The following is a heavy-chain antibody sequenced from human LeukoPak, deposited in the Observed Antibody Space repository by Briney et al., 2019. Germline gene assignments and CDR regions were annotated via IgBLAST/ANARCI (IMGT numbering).Heavy chain of an antibody. V-gene: IGHV3-30*18. CDR2: ISYDGSNK. CDR1: GFTFSSYG. D-gene: IGHD6-19*01. CDR3: AKPPLAVAEVFDY. J-gene: IGHJ4*02. Sequence: PGGSLRLSCAASGFTFSSYGMHWVRQAPGKGLEWVAVISYDGSNKYYADSVKGRFTISRDNSKNTLYLQMNSLRAEDTAVYYCAKPPLAVAEVFDYWGQGTLVTVSS.